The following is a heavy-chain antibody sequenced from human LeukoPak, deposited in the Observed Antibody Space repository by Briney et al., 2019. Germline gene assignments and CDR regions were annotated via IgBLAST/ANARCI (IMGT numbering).Heavy chain of an antibody. CDR1: GGSFEHYF. V-gene: IGHV4-59*01. CDR2: VYYSGST. J-gene: IGHJ4*02. D-gene: IGHD5-18*01. Sequence: PSETLSLTCTVSGGSFEHYFWSWIRQPPGKGLEWISYVYYSGSTDYSPSLKSRLTISADTSKNQFSLKLSSVTAADTAVYYCASHRRSHGAEYWGQGTLVTVSS. CDR3: ASHRRSHGAEY.